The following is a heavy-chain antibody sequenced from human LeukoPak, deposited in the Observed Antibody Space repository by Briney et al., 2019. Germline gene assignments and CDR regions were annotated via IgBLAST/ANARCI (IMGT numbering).Heavy chain of an antibody. D-gene: IGHD2-21*02. CDR2: MSGGAGTT. CDR3: AKGREVYGDSRFDY. Sequence: PGGSLRLSCAASGFTFSSYAMSWVRQAPGKGLEWVSSMSGGAGTTYYAASMKGRFTISRDNSKNTLYLQMNSLSAEDTAVYYCAKGREVYGDSRFDYWGQGTLVTVSS. V-gene: IGHV3-23*01. J-gene: IGHJ4*02. CDR1: GFTFSSYA.